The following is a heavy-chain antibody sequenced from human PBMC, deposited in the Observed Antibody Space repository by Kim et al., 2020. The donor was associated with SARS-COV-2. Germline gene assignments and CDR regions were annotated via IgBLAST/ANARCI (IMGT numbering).Heavy chain of an antibody. Sequence: YAQKLQGRVTMTTDTSTSTAYMELRSLRSDDTAVYYCARGVSSGYYHFDYWGQGTLVTVSS. D-gene: IGHD3-22*01. J-gene: IGHJ4*02. V-gene: IGHV1-18*01. CDR3: ARGVSSGYYHFDY.